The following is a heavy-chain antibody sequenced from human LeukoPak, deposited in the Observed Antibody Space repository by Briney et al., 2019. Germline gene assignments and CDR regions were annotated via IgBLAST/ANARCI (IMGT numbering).Heavy chain of an antibody. Sequence: EGSLRLSCAASGFTFSSYWMHWVRQAPGKGLVWVSRINNDGSTTAYADSVKGRFTISRDNTKNTLYLQMNSLRAEDTAVYYCARTYSSFDYWGQGTLVTVSS. D-gene: IGHD6-19*01. J-gene: IGHJ4*02. CDR2: INNDGSTT. CDR3: ARTYSSFDY. CDR1: GFTFSSYW. V-gene: IGHV3-74*01.